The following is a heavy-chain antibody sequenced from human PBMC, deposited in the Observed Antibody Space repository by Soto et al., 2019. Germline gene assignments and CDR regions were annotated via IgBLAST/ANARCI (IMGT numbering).Heavy chain of an antibody. J-gene: IGHJ4*02. CDR1: GFTFSSYG. CDR3: AKDAKDILLWFGELLNYFDY. D-gene: IGHD3-10*01. Sequence: GGSLRLSCAASGFTFSSYGMHWVRQAPGKGLEWVAVISYDGSNKYYADSVKGRFTISRDNSKNTLYLQMNSLRAEDTAVYYCAKDAKDILLWFGELLNYFDYWGQRTLVTVSS. CDR2: ISYDGSNK. V-gene: IGHV3-30*18.